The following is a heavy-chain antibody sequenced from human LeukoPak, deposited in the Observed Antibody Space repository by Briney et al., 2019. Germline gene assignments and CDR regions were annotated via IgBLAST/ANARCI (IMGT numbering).Heavy chain of an antibody. D-gene: IGHD3-22*01. CDR3: AKDSYYYDSSGYYDY. J-gene: IGHJ4*02. Sequence: GGSLRLSCAASGFTFAGSWMSWVRQAPGKGLEWVANIKGDGSAQYYLGSVKGRFTISRDNSKNSLYLQMNSLRAEDTAVYYCAKDSYYYDSSGYYDYWGQGTLVTVSS. V-gene: IGHV3-7*01. CDR2: IKGDGSAQ. CDR1: GFTFAGSW.